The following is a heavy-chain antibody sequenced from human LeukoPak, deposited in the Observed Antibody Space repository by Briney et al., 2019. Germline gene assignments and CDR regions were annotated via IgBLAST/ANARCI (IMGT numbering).Heavy chain of an antibody. Sequence: GASVKVSCKASGYTLTGYYMHWVRQAPGQGLEWMGRIIPNSGGTNYAQKFQGRVTMTRDTSISTAYMELSSLRSDDTAVYYCARRIASRLINDAFDIWGQGTMVTVSS. J-gene: IGHJ3*02. CDR3: ARRIASRLINDAFDI. CDR1: GYTLTGYY. CDR2: IIPNSGGT. V-gene: IGHV1-2*06. D-gene: IGHD6-6*01.